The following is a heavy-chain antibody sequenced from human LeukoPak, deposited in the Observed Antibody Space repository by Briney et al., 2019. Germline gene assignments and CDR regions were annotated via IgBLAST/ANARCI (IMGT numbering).Heavy chain of an antibody. V-gene: IGHV4-34*01. D-gene: IGHD2-21*01. CDR3: LVISDY. CDR2: INHSGST. J-gene: IGHJ4*02. CDR1: GGSFSGYY. Sequence: SETLSLTCAVYGGSFSGYYWSWIRQPPGKGLEWIGEINHSGSTNYNPSLKSRVTISVDTSKNQFSLKLSSVTAADTAVYYCLVISDYWGQGTLVTVSS.